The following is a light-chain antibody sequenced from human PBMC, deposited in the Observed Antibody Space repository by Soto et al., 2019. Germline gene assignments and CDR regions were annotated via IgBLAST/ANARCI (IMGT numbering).Light chain of an antibody. Sequence: AIQMTQSPFYLSASVGDRVTITCRASQDIKNDLGWYQQKPGRAPKLLIYAATSLESGVPSRFSGSGSGTYFTLTISGPQPEDVATYFCLQDYSYPRTFGQGTKVDIK. CDR2: AAT. V-gene: IGKV1-6*01. J-gene: IGKJ1*01. CDR1: QDIKND. CDR3: LQDYSYPRT.